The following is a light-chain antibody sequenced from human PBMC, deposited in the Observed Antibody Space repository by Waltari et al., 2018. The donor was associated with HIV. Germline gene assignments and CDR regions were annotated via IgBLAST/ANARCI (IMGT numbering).Light chain of an antibody. Sequence: QSVLTQPPSASGTPGQRVTISCSGSSSNIGTNYIYWYQQLPGTAPKLLIYRNNQRPSGVPDRFSGSKSGTSVFLAISGLRSEDEADYYCAAWDGNLSGRVVFGGGTKLTVL. J-gene: IGLJ2*01. CDR3: AAWDGNLSGRVV. V-gene: IGLV1-47*01. CDR1: SSNIGTNY. CDR2: RNN.